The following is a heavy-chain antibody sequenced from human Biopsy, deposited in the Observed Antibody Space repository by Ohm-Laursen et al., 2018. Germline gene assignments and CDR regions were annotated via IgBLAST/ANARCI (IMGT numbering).Heavy chain of an antibody. CDR2: IYYSETT. CDR3: ARVRGGFLEWFDY. Sequence: SDTLSLTCTVSGESMGTYYWSWIRQPPGKGLEWIASIYYSETTNKNPSLKSRVTISVDTSKRQFYLELSSVTAADTAIYYCARVRGGFLEWFDYWGQGTLITVSS. D-gene: IGHD3-3*01. J-gene: IGHJ5*01. V-gene: IGHV4-59*07. CDR1: GESMGTYY.